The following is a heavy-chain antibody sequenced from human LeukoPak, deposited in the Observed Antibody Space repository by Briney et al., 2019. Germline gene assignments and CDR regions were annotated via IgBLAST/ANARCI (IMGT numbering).Heavy chain of an antibody. D-gene: IGHD6-19*01. J-gene: IGHJ4*02. CDR2: ISAYNGNT. V-gene: IGHV1-18*01. CDR3: ARDNGIEAVAGFFRFDY. CDR1: GYTFTSYG. Sequence: GASVKVSCKASGYTFTSYGISWVRQAPGQGLEWMGWISAYNGNTNYAQKLQGRVTMTTDTPTSTAYMELRSLRSEDTAVYYCARDNGIEAVAGFFRFDYWGQGTLVTVSS.